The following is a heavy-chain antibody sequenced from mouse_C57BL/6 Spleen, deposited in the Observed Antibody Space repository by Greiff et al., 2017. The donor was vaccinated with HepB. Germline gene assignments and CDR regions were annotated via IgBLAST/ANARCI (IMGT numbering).Heavy chain of an antibody. V-gene: IGHV1-80*01. Sequence: QVHVKQSGAELVKPGASVKISCKASGYAFSSYWMNWVKQRPGKGLEWIGQIYPGDGDTNYNGKFKGKATLTADKSSSTAYMQLRSLTSEDSAVYFCARETTVALDYWGQGTTLTVSS. D-gene: IGHD1-1*01. CDR3: ARETTVALDY. J-gene: IGHJ2*01. CDR1: GYAFSSYW. CDR2: IYPGDGDT.